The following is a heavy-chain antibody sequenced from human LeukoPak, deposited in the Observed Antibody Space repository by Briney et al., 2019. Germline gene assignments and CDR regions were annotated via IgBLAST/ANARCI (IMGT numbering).Heavy chain of an antibody. V-gene: IGHV3-7*01. CDR2: IKQDGSEK. D-gene: IGHD3-22*01. Sequence: GGSLRLSCAASGFTFSSYWMSWVRQAPGRGLEWVPTIKQDGSEKYYVDSVKGRFTISRDNAKNSLYLQMNSLRAEDTAVYYCASPGAYYYDSSGLDYWGQGTLVTVSS. CDR3: ASPGAYYYDSSGLDY. CDR1: GFTFSSYW. J-gene: IGHJ4*02.